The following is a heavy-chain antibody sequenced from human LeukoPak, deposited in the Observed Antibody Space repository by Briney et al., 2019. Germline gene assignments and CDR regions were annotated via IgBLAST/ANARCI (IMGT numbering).Heavy chain of an antibody. CDR1: GFTFVNYA. CDR2: ISGSGDST. V-gene: IGHV3-23*01. D-gene: IGHD6-19*01. CDR3: AKAYSIGWNYFDY. Sequence: TGGSLRLSCAASGFTFVNYAMSWVRQAPGKGLEWVSAISGSGDSTNYADSVKGRFTISRDNSKNTLSLQMNSLRAEDTAVYYCAKAYSIGWNYFDYWGQGTLVTVSS. J-gene: IGHJ4*02.